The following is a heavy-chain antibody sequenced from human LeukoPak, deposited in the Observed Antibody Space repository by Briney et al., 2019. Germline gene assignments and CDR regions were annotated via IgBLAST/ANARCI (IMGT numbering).Heavy chain of an antibody. CDR2: IYHSGST. D-gene: IGHD3-16*01. V-gene: IGHV4-30-2*01. J-gene: IGHJ5*02. Sequence: SETLSLTCAVSGGSISSGGYSWSWIRQPPGKGLEWIGYIYHSGSTYYNPSLKSRVTISVDRSKNQFSLKLSSVTAADTAVYYCAREVAGGRYNWFDPWAREPWSPSPQ. CDR3: AREVAGGRYNWFDP. CDR1: GGSISSGGYS.